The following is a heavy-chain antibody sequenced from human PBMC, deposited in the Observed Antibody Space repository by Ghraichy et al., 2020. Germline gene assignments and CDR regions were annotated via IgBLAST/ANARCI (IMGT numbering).Heavy chain of an antibody. CDR1: GGSISSSRYF. Sequence: GSLRLSCSVSGGSISSSRYFWGWIRQPPGKGLEWIGTIYYSGSTYYNPSLKSRVTISVDTSKNRFSLKLRSVTAADTAVYYCARHDYCSGGNCVLSHSDYGMDVWGQGTSVTVSS. V-gene: IGHV4-39*01. CDR3: ARHDYCSGGNCVLSHSDYGMDV. CDR2: IYYSGST. D-gene: IGHD2-15*01. J-gene: IGHJ6*02.